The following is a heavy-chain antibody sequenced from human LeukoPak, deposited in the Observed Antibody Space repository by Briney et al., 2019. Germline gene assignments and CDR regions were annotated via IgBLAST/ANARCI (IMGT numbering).Heavy chain of an antibody. V-gene: IGHV4-34*01. CDR2: INHSGST. CDR1: GGSFSGYY. CDR3: ARGRLVPSPFKGRRVAGEFDY. D-gene: IGHD3-10*01. Sequence: SETLCLTCAVYGGSFSGYYCGWIRQPPGKGLEWVGGINHSGSTNYKPSLKGVVTISVDTSKNPFSMKLTPVTAADTAVYYCARGRLVPSPFKGRRVAGEFDYSGQGTLVTVPS. J-gene: IGHJ4*02.